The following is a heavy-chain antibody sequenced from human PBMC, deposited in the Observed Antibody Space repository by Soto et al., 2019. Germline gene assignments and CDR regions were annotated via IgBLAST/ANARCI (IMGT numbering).Heavy chain of an antibody. Sequence: PSETLSLTCTVSGGCISSSSYYWGWIRQPPGKGLEWIGSVYYSGSTYYNPSLKSRVTISVDTSKNQFSLKLSSVTAADTAVYYCARLDGYSYGYGLMGAFDIWGQGTMVTVSS. CDR1: GGCISSSSYY. CDR2: VYYSGST. CDR3: ARLDGYSYGYGLMGAFDI. D-gene: IGHD5-18*01. J-gene: IGHJ3*02. V-gene: IGHV4-39*01.